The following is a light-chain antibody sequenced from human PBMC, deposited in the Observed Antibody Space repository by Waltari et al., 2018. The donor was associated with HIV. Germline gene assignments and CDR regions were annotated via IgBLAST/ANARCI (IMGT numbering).Light chain of an antibody. V-gene: IGLV1-44*01. CDR2: SNN. J-gene: IGLJ2*01. CDR1: SSNIGSNP. Sequence: QPPSVSGTPGQKVTISCSGGSSNIGSNPVNWYQQLPGTAPKLLIYSNNQRSSGVPDRFSGSKSGTSASLAISGLQSDDETDYYCAVRDDRLNGVLFGGGTRLTVL. CDR3: AVRDDRLNGVL.